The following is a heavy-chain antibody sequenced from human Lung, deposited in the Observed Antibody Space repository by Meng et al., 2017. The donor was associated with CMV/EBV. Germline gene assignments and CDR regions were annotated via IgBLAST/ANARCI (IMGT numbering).Heavy chain of an antibody. V-gene: IGHV4-59*01. CDR2: IYYSGST. CDR1: GGSISSYY. CDR3: ARVGWDYYYYGMDV. J-gene: IGHJ6*02. Sequence: SXTLSLXCTVSGGSISSYYWSWIRQPPGKGLEWIGYIYYSGSTNYNPSLKSRVTISVDTSKNQFSLKLSSVTAADTAVYYCARVGWDYYYYGMDVWAPGNXVNGAS. D-gene: IGHD2-15*01.